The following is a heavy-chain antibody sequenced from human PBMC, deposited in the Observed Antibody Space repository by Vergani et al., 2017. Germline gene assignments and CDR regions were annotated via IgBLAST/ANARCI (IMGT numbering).Heavy chain of an antibody. CDR2: IYYSGST. V-gene: IGHV4-61*02. J-gene: IGHJ6*03. CDR1: GGSISGVSYY. Sequence: QVQLQESGPGLVKPSQSLSLTCTVSGGSISGVSYYLSWVRQPAGKGLEWIGRIYYSGSTNYNPSLKSRVTISVDTSKNQFSLKLSSVTAADTAVYYCARVDTXVPATSHFYYMDVWGKGTTVVVSS. CDR3: ARVDTXVPATSHFYYMDV. D-gene: IGHD6-25*01.